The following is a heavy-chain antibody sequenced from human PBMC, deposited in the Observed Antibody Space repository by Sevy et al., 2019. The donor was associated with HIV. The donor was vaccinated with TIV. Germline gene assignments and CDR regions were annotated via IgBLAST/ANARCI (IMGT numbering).Heavy chain of an antibody. J-gene: IGHJ4*02. CDR2: FDPEDGET. V-gene: IGHV1-24*01. CDR3: ATTKDYYEGSGSPFDY. CDR1: GYTLSGFS. Sequence: ASVKVSCKVAGYTLSGFSMHWVRQAPGKGLEWMGSFDPEDGETFYAQTFRGRVTLTEDTSTDTAYMELSSLRSEDTAVYYCATTKDYYEGSGSPFDYWGQGTLVTVSS. D-gene: IGHD3-22*01.